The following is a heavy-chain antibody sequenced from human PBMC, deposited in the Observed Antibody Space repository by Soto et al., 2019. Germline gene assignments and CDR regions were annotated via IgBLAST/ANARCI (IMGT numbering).Heavy chain of an antibody. V-gene: IGHV4-34*01. CDR1: GGSLTGYY. Sequence: QVQLQQWGAGLLKPSETLSLTCTVNGGSLTGYYWSWIRQPPGKGLEWIGEVKDGGSTNYSPSLRSRDPISADTSKNHSSLRLNSVTAAATAVYFCARGQEGIVATHWDQGALVTVSS. J-gene: IGHJ1*01. D-gene: IGHD5-12*01. CDR3: ARGQEGIVATH. CDR2: VKDGGST.